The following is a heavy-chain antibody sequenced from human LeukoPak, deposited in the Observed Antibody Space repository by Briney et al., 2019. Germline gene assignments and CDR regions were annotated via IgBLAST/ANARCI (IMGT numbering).Heavy chain of an antibody. V-gene: IGHV1-46*01. CDR3: ARVGSGWSIEYYFDH. CDR1: GYTFTSYY. Sequence: ASVKVSCKASGYTFTSYYMHWVRQAPGQGLEWMGIINPSGGSTSYAQKFQGRVTMTRDTSTSTVYMELSSLRSEDTAVYYCARVGSGWSIEYYFDHWGQGTLVTVSS. CDR2: INPSGGST. D-gene: IGHD6-19*01. J-gene: IGHJ4*02.